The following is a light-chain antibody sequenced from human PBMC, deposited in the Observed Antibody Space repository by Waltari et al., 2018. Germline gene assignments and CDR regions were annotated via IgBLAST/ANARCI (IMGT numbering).Light chain of an antibody. CDR2: DVF. J-gene: IGLJ2*01. CDR3: TSSTFSSPL. V-gene: IGLV2-14*03. Sequence: SALTQPASGSGSPGKWTTVSGTATSSDLGVYDFVPWYQHHQGQAPKLIIYDVFKRASVVSNLFSGSKSGNTSSLSIAGLQADDECDYYCTSSTFSSPLFGGGTKLTVL. CDR1: SSDLGVYDF.